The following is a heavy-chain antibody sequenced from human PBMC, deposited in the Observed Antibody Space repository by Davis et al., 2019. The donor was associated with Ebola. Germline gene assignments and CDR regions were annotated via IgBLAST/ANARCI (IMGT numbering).Heavy chain of an antibody. Sequence: PGGSLRLSCAASGFTFDDYAMHWVRQAPGKGLEWVSGISWNSGSIGYADSVKGRFTISRDNAKNSLYLQMNSLRAEDTAVYYCAREGYCSSTSCYISNYYYYYMDVWGKGTTVTVSS. D-gene: IGHD2-2*01. CDR3: AREGYCSSTSCYISNYYYYYMDV. CDR2: ISWNSGSI. CDR1: GFTFDDYA. J-gene: IGHJ6*03. V-gene: IGHV3-9*01.